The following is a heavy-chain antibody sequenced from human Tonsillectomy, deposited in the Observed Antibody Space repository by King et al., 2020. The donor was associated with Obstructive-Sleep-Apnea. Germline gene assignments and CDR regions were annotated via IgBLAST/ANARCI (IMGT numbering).Heavy chain of an antibody. V-gene: IGHV3-23*04. D-gene: IGHD3-22*01. Sequence: QLVQSGGGLVQPGGSLRLSCAASGFTFSSYAMSWVRQAPGKGLEWVSAISGSGGSTYYADSVKGRFTISRDNSKNTLYLQMNSLRAEDTAVYYCAKDPPEGIVVVPWRAYDAFDIWGQGTMVTVSS. J-gene: IGHJ3*02. CDR2: ISGSGGST. CDR1: GFTFSSYA. CDR3: AKDPPEGIVVVPWRAYDAFDI.